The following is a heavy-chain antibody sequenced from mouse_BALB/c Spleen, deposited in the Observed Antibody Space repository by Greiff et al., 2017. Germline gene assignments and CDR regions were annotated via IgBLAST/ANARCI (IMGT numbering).Heavy chain of an antibody. CDR3: ARSGYDYDYAMDY. CDR2: IYPGDGDT. D-gene: IGHD2-4*01. V-gene: IGHV1-87*01. Sequence: VQLQQSGAELARPGASVKLSCKASGYTFTSYWMPWVKQRPGQGLEWIGAIYPGDGDTRYTQKFKGKATLTADKSSSTAYMQLSSLASEDSAVYYCARSGYDYDYAMDYWGQGTSVTVSS. J-gene: IGHJ4*01. CDR1: GYTFTSYW.